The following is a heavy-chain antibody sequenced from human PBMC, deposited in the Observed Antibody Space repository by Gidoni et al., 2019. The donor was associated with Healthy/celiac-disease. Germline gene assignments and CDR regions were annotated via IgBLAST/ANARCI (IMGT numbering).Heavy chain of an antibody. CDR1: GYSVTSYW. D-gene: IGHD6-6*01. J-gene: IGHJ2*01. CDR3: ARNSPQQLGYFDL. CDR2: IYPGDSDT. Sequence: EVQRVQSGAEVKKPGESLKISCKGSGYSVTSYWIGWVRQMPGKVLEGMGVIYPGDSDTRYSPSFQGQVTISADKSISTAYLQWSSLKASDTAMYYCARNSPQQLGYFDLWGRGTLVTVSS. V-gene: IGHV5-51*01.